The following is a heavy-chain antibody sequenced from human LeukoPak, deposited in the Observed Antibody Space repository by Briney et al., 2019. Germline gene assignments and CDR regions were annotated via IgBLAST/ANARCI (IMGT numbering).Heavy chain of an antibody. V-gene: IGHV3-7*01. CDR1: GFTFSSYA. Sequence: TGGSLRLSCAASGFTFSSYAMSWVRQAPGKGLEWVANIKQDGSEKYYVDSVKGRFTISRDNAKNSLYLQMNSLRAEDTAVYYCARDQGAVAPDYWGQGTLVTVSS. CDR2: IKQDGSEK. D-gene: IGHD6-19*01. CDR3: ARDQGAVAPDY. J-gene: IGHJ4*02.